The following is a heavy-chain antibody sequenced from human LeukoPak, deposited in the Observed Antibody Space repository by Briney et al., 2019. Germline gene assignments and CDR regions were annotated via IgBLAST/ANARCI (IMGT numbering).Heavy chain of an antibody. D-gene: IGHD2-15*01. CDR1: VLLFYNYA. J-gene: IGHJ4*02. Sequence: GGSLRLSCAASVLLFYNYAMICVRQSPGKGLGCVSALIDSGYNTFCADSVRRRFPISRDNPKNTLFLQVKTLTAEDRPIFHCVREGGCYLTYFDSWGQGALVTVSS. CDR3: VREGGCYLTYFDS. CDR2: LIDSGYNT. V-gene: IGHV3-23*01.